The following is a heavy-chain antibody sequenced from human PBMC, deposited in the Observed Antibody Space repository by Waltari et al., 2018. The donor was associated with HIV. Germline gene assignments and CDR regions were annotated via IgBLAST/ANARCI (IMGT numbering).Heavy chain of an antibody. CDR3: ARRVSGYIYDFFDL. CDR1: GFTFSTYG. J-gene: IGHJ4*01. CDR2: LSGSTTYL. Sequence: EVLLVESGGGLVKPGGSLRLSCAASGFTFSTYGMTWVRQAPGKGVGWVSSLSGSTTYLYYADSVKGRFTISRDNAKDSLYLQMNSLRAEDTAVYYCARRVSGYIYDFFDLWGQGTLVTVSS. V-gene: IGHV3-21*02. D-gene: IGHD5-18*01.